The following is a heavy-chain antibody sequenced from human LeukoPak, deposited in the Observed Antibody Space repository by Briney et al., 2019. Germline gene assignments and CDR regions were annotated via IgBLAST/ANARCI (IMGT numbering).Heavy chain of an antibody. Sequence: GASVKVSCKASGGTFSSYAISWVRQAPGQGLEWMGGIIPIFGTANYAQKFQGRVTITADESTSTAYMELSSLRSEDTAVYYCASCSGSYYCYYYYMDVWGKGTTVTISS. V-gene: IGHV1-69*13. CDR2: IIPIFGTA. J-gene: IGHJ6*03. D-gene: IGHD1-26*01. CDR3: ASCSGSYYCYYYYMDV. CDR1: GGTFSSYA.